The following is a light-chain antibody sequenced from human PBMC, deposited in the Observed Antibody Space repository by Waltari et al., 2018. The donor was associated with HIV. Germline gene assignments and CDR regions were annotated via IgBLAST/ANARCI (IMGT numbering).Light chain of an antibody. CDR1: ALPKHY. CDR3: QSSDSSGIYPV. V-gene: IGLV3-25*03. J-gene: IGLJ3*02. Sequence: SYELTQPPSMSVSPGQTARITCSGDALPKHYAYWYQQKPGQAPLVRIYKDDDRPSGIPERFSGSSSGTTVTLTISGVQAEDEADYYCQSSDSSGIYPVFGGGTKLTVL. CDR2: KDD.